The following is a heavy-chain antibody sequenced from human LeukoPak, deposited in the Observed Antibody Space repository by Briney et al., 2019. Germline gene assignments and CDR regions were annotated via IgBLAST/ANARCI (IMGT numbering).Heavy chain of an antibody. V-gene: IGHV1-24*01. CDR1: GYTLTELS. D-gene: IGHD6-25*01. CDR3: ATDPHATAAFDH. Sequence: ASVKVSCKVSGYTLTELSMHWVRQAPGKGLEWMGGFDPEDGETIYAQKFQGRVTMTEDTSTDTAYMELSSLRSEDTAVYYCATDPHATAAFDHWGQGTLVTVSS. CDR2: FDPEDGET. J-gene: IGHJ4*02.